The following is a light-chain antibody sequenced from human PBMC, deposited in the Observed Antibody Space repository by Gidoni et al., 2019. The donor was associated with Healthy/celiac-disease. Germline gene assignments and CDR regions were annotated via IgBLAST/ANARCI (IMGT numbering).Light chain of an antibody. Sequence: EIVLTQSPGTLSLSPGERATLSCRDSQSVSSSYLAWYQQKPGQAPRLLIYGASSRATGIPDRFSGSGSGTDFTLTISRLEPEDFAVYYCQQYGSSRFTFGPXTKVDIK. J-gene: IGKJ3*01. V-gene: IGKV3-20*01. CDR1: QSVSSSY. CDR3: QQYGSSRFT. CDR2: GAS.